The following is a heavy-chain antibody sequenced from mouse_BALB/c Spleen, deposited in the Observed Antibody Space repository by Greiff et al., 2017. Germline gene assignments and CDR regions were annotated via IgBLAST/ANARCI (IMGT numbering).Heavy chain of an antibody. J-gene: IGHJ3*01. CDR1: GYSITSDYA. CDR2: ISYSGST. CDR3: ARRPFAY. V-gene: IGHV3-2*02. Sequence: EVKLMESGPGLVKPSQSLSLTCTVTGYSITSDYAWNWIRQFPGNKLEWMGYISYSGSTSYNPSLKSRISITRDTSKNQFFLQLNSVTTEDTATYYCARRPFAYWGQGTLVTVSA.